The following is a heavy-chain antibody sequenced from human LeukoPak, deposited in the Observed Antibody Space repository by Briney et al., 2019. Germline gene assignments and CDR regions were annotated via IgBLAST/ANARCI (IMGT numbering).Heavy chain of an antibody. Sequence: PGGSLRLSCAASGFTFSSYWMHWARQAPGKGLVWVSRGDGDGSHSTYADSVKGRFTISRDNRKNTLYLQMNSLTGEDTAVYYCAYSDHFDNWGQGTLVTVSS. D-gene: IGHD4-17*01. CDR1: GFTFSSYW. V-gene: IGHV3-74*03. CDR3: AYSDHFDN. CDR2: GDGDGSHS. J-gene: IGHJ4*02.